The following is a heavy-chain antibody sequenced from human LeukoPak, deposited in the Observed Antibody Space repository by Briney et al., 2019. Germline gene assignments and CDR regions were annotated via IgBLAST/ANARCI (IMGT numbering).Heavy chain of an antibody. CDR2: MSHSGNT. V-gene: IGHV4-39*01. D-gene: IGHD6-13*01. CDR1: GGSIRRSRYY. CDR3: ARVAYSSSWWDFDS. Sequence: KSSETLSLTCTLSGGSIRRSRYYWGRIRHPPGKGLEWIGSMSHSGNTYYSPSLTSRVTISVDTFMNQFSLKLNSVTAADTAIYYCARVAYSSSWWDFDSWGQGTLVTVSS. J-gene: IGHJ4*02.